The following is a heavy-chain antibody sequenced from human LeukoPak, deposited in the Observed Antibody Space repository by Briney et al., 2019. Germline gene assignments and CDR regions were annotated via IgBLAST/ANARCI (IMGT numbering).Heavy chain of an antibody. CDR2: IIPLFRTP. Sequence: GASVKVSCKASGGTSSTHSITWVRQAPGQGLERLGGIIPLFRTPHSAQNFQGRVTITTDESTSTAYMELTSLRSDDTAIYYCARVDRYHFYLDVWGKGTTVTVSS. V-gene: IGHV1-69*05. CDR1: GGTSSTHS. J-gene: IGHJ6*03. CDR3: ARVDRYHFYLDV.